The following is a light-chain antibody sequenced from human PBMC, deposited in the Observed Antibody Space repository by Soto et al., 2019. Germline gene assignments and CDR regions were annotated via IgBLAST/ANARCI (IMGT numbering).Light chain of an antibody. Sequence: DIQMTQSPSTLSGSVGDRVTITCRASQTISSWLAWYQQKPGKAPKLLIYKASTLKRGVPSRFSGSGSGTEFTLTISSLQPEDFATYYCLQHNSYPITFGQGTRLEIK. CDR2: KAS. J-gene: IGKJ5*01. V-gene: IGKV1-5*03. CDR3: LQHNSYPIT. CDR1: QTISSW.